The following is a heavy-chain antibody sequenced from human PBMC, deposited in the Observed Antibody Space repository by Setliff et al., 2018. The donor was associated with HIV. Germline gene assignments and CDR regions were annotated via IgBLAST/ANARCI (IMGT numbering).Heavy chain of an antibody. J-gene: IGHJ1*01. Sequence: PGGSLRLSCAASGFNFDGFAMNWVRQAPGKGLEWVSRIGWDGGHIDYANSVQGRFTISRDNAKNSVYLQMNSLRAADTAVYYCVGPDYEDPQGGQWGQGTLVTVSS. V-gene: IGHV3-9*01. CDR1: GFNFDGFA. D-gene: IGHD3-22*01. CDR3: VGPDYEDPQGGQ. CDR2: IGWDGGHI.